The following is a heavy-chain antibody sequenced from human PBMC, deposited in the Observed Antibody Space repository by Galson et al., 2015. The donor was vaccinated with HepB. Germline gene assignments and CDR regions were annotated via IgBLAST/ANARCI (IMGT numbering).Heavy chain of an antibody. CDR3: ARDKGAVAGHIGY. D-gene: IGHD6-19*01. Sequence: SVKVSCKASGYIVTSYGFAWVRQAPGQGLEWMGWISAYNGNTNYVQKFQGRVTMTTDTSTSAAYMELRILTSDDTAVYYGARDKGAVAGHIGYWGQGTLVTVSS. J-gene: IGHJ4*02. CDR2: ISAYNGNT. CDR1: GYIVTSYG. V-gene: IGHV1-18*01.